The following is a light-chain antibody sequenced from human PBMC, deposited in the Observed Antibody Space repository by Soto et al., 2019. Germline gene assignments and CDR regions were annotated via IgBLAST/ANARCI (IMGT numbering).Light chain of an antibody. CDR1: QSVIKS. Sequence: DIQMTQSPSSLSASVGDRIIITCRASQSVIKSVNWYQQKPGKAPKLLMYITSTLQSGVPSRFSGSGSGTDFTLTISSLQPEDFATYYCQQSHTTPTFGGGTKVEIK. CDR2: ITS. J-gene: IGKJ4*01. V-gene: IGKV1-39*01. CDR3: QQSHTTPT.